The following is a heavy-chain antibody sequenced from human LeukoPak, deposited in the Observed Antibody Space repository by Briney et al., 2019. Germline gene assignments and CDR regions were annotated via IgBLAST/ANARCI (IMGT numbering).Heavy chain of an antibody. CDR1: GFTFSSYG. J-gene: IGHJ4*02. CDR3: ARTYSSSWYDY. D-gene: IGHD6-13*01. CDR2: IGGRDGST. Sequence: GGSLRLSCAASGFTFSSYGMSWVRQAPGKGLEWVSAIGGRDGSTYYADSVKGRFTISRDNAKNSLYLQMNSLRAEDTAVYYCARTYSSSWYDYWGQGTLVTVSS. V-gene: IGHV3-23*01.